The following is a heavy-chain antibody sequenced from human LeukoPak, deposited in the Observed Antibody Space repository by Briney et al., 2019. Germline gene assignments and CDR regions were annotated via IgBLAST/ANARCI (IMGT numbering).Heavy chain of an antibody. Sequence: PGGSLRLSCAASGFTFSSYGMHWVRQAPGKGLEWVAVISYDGSNKYYADSVKGRFTISRDNSKNTLYLQMNSLRAEDTAVYYCANRYCSSTSCEAGYYGMDVWGQGTTVTVSS. J-gene: IGHJ6*02. D-gene: IGHD2-2*01. CDR1: GFTFSSYG. V-gene: IGHV3-30*18. CDR3: ANRYCSSTSCEAGYYGMDV. CDR2: ISYDGSNK.